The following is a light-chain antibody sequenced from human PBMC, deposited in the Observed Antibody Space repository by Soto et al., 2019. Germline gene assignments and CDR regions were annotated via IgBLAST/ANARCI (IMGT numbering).Light chain of an antibody. CDR1: QGISSY. J-gene: IGKJ5*01. CDR2: AAS. Sequence: DIQLTQSTSFLSASVGDRVTITCRARQGISSYLAWYQQKPGKAPKLLIYAASTLQSGVPSRFSGSGSGTEFTLTISSLQPEDFATYYCQQSYSTPLITFGQGTRLEIK. V-gene: IGKV1-9*01. CDR3: QQSYSTPLIT.